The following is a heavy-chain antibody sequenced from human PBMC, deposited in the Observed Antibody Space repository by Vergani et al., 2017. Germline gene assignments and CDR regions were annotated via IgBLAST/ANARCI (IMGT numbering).Heavy chain of an antibody. Sequence: QVHLVESGGGVVQPGRSLTLSCVASGFSFRGHGMHWVRQAPGKGLEWVAMISYDGDRRGYGDFAKGRFTISRDSSKTVYLQMNSLRAEDTGVYYCARDRYYLGSWSYPYFYYYGLDVWGQGTAVTVSS. J-gene: IGHJ6*02. V-gene: IGHV3-30*03. CDR3: ARDRYYLGSWSYPYFYYYGLDV. CDR2: ISYDGDRR. CDR1: GFSFRGHG. D-gene: IGHD3-10*01.